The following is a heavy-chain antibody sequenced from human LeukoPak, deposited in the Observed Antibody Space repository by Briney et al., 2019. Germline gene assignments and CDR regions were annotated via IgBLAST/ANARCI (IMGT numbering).Heavy chain of an antibody. CDR2: IRYDGTNE. Sequence: PGGSLRLSCAASGFIFSTYGMHWVRQAPGKGLEWVAFIRYDGTNEYYKDSVKGRFTISRDNSNNILYLQMSSLRAEDTAVYYCAKGDTSTWYNVDYWGQGILVTVSS. D-gene: IGHD6-13*01. V-gene: IGHV3-30*02. CDR1: GFIFSTYG. CDR3: AKGDTSTWYNVDY. J-gene: IGHJ4*02.